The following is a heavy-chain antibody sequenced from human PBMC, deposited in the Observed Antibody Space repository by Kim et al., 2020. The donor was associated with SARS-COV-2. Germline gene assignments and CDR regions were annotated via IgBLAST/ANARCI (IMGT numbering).Heavy chain of an antibody. J-gene: IGHJ4*02. D-gene: IGHD5-12*01. V-gene: IGHV1-2*02. Sequence: NSARTFQGRVTMTRDTSTSPAYMELSRLRSDDTAVYYCARSVDIVAELDYWGQGTLVTVSS. CDR3: ARSVDIVAELDY.